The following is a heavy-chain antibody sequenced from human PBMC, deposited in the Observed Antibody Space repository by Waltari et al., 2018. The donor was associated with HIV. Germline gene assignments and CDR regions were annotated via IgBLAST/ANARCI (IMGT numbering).Heavy chain of an antibody. J-gene: IGHJ6*02. V-gene: IGHV3-30*01. CDR1: GFIFNTYA. D-gene: IGHD3-22*01. CDR3: ARDSSGYYYVGYGRDV. Sequence: QVQLVESGGGVVQPGRSLRLSCAASGFIFNTYAMYWVRQAPGKGRRWWAGISYDGSNKYYADSGKGRFTISRDNSKNTLYLQMNSLRAEDTAVYYCARDSSGYYYVGYGRDVWGQGTTVTVAS. CDR2: ISYDGSNK.